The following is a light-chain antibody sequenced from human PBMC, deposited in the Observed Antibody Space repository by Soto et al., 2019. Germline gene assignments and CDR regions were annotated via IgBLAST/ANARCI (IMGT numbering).Light chain of an antibody. CDR3: QQSYSTPSIT. V-gene: IGKV1-39*01. CDR1: QSISRD. J-gene: IGKJ5*01. Sequence: DIQMTQSPSSLSASVGDRVTITCRASQSISRDLNWYQQKPGKAPKLLIYAASSLQSGVPSRFSGSGSGTDFTLTISSLQPEDFATYYCQQSYSTPSITCGQGTRLEIK. CDR2: AAS.